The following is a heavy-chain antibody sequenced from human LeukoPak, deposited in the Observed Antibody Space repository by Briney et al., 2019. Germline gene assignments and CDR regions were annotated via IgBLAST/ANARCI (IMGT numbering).Heavy chain of an antibody. J-gene: IGHJ6*02. CDR2: ISRNSGSI. CDR3: AKDILAGGYGMDV. D-gene: IGHD6-19*01. CDR1: GFTFDDYA. V-gene: IGHV3-9*01. Sequence: GRSLRLSCAASGFTFDDYAMHWVRQAPGKGLWWVSGISRNSGSIGYADSVNGRFTISRDNAKNSLYLQMNSLRAEDTALYYCAKDILAGGYGMDVWGQGTTVTVSS.